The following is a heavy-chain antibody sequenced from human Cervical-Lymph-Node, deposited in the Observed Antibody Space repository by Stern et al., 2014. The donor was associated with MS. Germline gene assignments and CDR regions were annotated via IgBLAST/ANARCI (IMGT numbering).Heavy chain of an antibody. CDR1: GYKFSIYW. J-gene: IGHJ4*02. D-gene: IGHD2-21*02. CDR2: IYPVDSET. V-gene: IGHV5-51*01. Sequence: EVQLGQSGAELIRPGESLKISCKGSGYKFSIYWIAWVRQTPGQGLEWMGMIYPVDSETRYSPSFQGQVTMSADKSTSTACLQWSSLNASDTAMYFCARQSTAWASDVWGQGTLVTVSS. CDR3: ARQSTAWASDV.